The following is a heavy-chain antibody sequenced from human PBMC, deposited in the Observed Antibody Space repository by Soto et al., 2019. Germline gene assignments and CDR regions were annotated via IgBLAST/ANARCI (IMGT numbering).Heavy chain of an antibody. CDR1: GGSISSYY. V-gene: IGHV4-59*12. Sequence: SETLSLTCTVSGGSISSYYWSWIRQPPGKGLEWIGYIYYSGSTNYNPSLKSRVTISVDTSKNQFSLQLNSVTPEDTAVYYCTRAYCSGGSCWAWSSWFDPWGQGTLVTVSS. J-gene: IGHJ5*02. CDR2: IYYSGST. CDR3: TRAYCSGGSCWAWSSWFDP. D-gene: IGHD2-15*01.